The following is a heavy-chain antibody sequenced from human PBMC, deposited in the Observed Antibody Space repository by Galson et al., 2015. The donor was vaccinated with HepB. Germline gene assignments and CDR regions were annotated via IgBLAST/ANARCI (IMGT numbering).Heavy chain of an antibody. CDR2: ISRAGDTS. J-gene: IGHJ4*02. CDR1: GFTFGNHG. Sequence: SLRLSCAASGFTFGNHGMNGVRQAPGKGLECVAAISRAGDTSDYAESVKGRFTVSRDSSKSTLYLQMNGLRAEDTARYYCVRGTTAPDYWAQGTLVTVSS. D-gene: IGHD2/OR15-2a*01. CDR3: VRGTTAPDY. V-gene: IGHV3-23*01.